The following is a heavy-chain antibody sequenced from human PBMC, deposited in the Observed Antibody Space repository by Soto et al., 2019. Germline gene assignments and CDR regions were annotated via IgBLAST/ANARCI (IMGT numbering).Heavy chain of an antibody. D-gene: IGHD3-22*01. J-gene: IGHJ5*02. CDR1: GGSISSGGYY. Sequence: SETLSLTCTVSGGSISSGGYYWSWIRQHPGKGLEWIGYIYYSGSTYYNPSLKSRVTISVDTSKNQFSLKPSSVTAADTAVYYCATYYDSSGYFHNWFDPWGQGTLVTVSS. CDR3: ATYYDSSGYFHNWFDP. CDR2: IYYSGST. V-gene: IGHV4-31*03.